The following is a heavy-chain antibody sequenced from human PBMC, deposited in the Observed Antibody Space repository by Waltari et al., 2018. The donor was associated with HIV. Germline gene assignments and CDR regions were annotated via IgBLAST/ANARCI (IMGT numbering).Heavy chain of an antibody. CDR1: DGSIDRSSYN. CDR3: ARHVGGYDSSGYFPYYFDY. J-gene: IGHJ4*02. CDR2: IYYSGST. D-gene: IGHD3-22*01. Sequence: QLQLQESGPGPVKPSETLSLTCTVSDGSIDRSSYNWGWPRQPPGKGREWIGSIYYSGSTYDNPSLKSRVTISVDTSKNRFSLKLSSVTAADTAVYYCARHVGGYDSSGYFPYYFDYWGQGALVTVSS. V-gene: IGHV4-39*01.